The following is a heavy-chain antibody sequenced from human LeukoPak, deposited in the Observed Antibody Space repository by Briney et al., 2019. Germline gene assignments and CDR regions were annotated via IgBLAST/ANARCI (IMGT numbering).Heavy chain of an antibody. CDR1: GGTFSGSA. D-gene: IGHD2-2*01. J-gene: IGHJ6*03. CDR3: TSGYAGNSDYYYYMDV. Sequence: KVSCKASGGTFSGSALHWVRQPSGKGLEWIARIRRKGNNYVTAYAASVRGRFTISRDDSETTTFLQMNSLKTEDTALYYCTSGYAGNSDYYYYMDVWGKGTTVAVSS. CDR2: IRRKGNNYVT. V-gene: IGHV3-73*01.